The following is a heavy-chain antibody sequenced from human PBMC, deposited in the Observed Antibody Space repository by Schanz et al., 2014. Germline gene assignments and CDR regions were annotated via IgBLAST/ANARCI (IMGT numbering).Heavy chain of an antibody. CDR3: AETPPGYSNKDICPNGCDS. Sequence: EVQLVESGGGLVQPGGSLRLSCAASGFSVGNKYMNWVRQAPGKGLEWVSGITGASDHIDYAESVKGRFTISRDNSKNALYLQMNSLRAEDAGVYYCAETPPGYSNKDICPNGCDSRGHGRIVSVSS. D-gene: IGHD2-8*01. CDR1: GFSVGNKY. CDR2: ITGASDH. J-gene: IGHJ5*01. V-gene: IGHV3-53*01.